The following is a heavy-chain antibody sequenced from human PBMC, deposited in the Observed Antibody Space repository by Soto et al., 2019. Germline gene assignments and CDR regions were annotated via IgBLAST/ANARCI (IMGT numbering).Heavy chain of an antibody. J-gene: IGHJ3*02. CDR1: ADIFNNYY. CDR3: AKHCGGDCSNGFDI. D-gene: IGHD2-21*02. Sequence: ASVKVSCKTSADIFNNYYMHWVRQAPGQGLEWMGVMTPSDGSTNYAQSFQGRVTMTRDTSTRTVYVELSSLRSEDTAVYYCAKHCGGDCSNGFDIWGQGTKVTLSS. V-gene: IGHV1-46*02. CDR2: MTPSDGST.